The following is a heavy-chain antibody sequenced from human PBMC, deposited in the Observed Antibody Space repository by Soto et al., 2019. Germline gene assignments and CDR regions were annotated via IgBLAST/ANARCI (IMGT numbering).Heavy chain of an antibody. CDR3: ARVERGTATTVVDAFHI. CDR1: GGSVNSGNYY. CDR2: MRHSGGT. V-gene: IGHV4-34*01. D-gene: IGHD2-21*02. J-gene: IGHJ3*02. Sequence: QVQLQQWGAGLLKPSETLSLTCAVFGGSVNSGNYYWSWLRQPPGTGLEWIGEMRHSGGTHFNPSIKSRGTISVDTTKNQFTLKMSSVTAADTALYYCARVERGTATTVVDAFHIWGPGPMITVSS.